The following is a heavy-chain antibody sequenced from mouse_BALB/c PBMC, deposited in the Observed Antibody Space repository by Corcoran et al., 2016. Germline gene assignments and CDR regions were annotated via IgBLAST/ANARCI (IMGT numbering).Heavy chain of an antibody. Sequence: QVQLQQSGPELVKPGASVKISCKASGYSFTSYYIHWVKQRPGQGLEWIGWIFPGSGNTKYNEKFKGKATLTADTSSSTAYMQLSSLTSEDSAVYFCARGDGNYGYAMDYWGQGTSVTVSS. CDR3: ARGDGNYGYAMDY. V-gene: IGHV1-66*01. CDR1: GYSFTSYY. CDR2: IFPGSGNT. J-gene: IGHJ4*01. D-gene: IGHD2-1*01.